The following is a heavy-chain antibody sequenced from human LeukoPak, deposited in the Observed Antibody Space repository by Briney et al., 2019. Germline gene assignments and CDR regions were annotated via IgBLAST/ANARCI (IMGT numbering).Heavy chain of an antibody. Sequence: PSETLSLTCTVSGGSISSSSYYWGWIRQPPGKGLEWIGSIYYSGSTYYNPSLKSRVTISVDTSKNQFSLKLSSVTAADTAVYYCARVEGTPGGDLDYWGQGTLVTVSS. CDR1: GGSISSSSYY. D-gene: IGHD1-26*01. CDR2: IYYSGST. CDR3: ARVEGTPGGDLDY. V-gene: IGHV4-39*07. J-gene: IGHJ4*02.